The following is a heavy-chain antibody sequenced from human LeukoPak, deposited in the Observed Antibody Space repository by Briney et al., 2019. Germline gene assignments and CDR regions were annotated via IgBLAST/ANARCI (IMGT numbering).Heavy chain of an antibody. V-gene: IGHV3-20*03. CDR1: GFTFDDYG. Sequence: AXGFTFDDYGMXWVRQAPGKGLEXVSGINWNGGSTVYADSVKGRFTISRDSAKNSLYMQMNSLRAEDTALYYCARESNEYYYDSSGYPWFDPWGQGTLVTVSS. D-gene: IGHD3-22*01. CDR2: INWNGGST. CDR3: ARESNEYYYDSSGYPWFDP. J-gene: IGHJ5*02.